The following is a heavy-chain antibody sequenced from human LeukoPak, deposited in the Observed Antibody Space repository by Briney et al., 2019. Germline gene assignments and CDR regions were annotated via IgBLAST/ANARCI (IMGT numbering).Heavy chain of an antibody. J-gene: IGHJ4*02. CDR3: ARVLIAWPTRGRFDY. Sequence: SETLSLTCTVSGGSISSSSYYWGWIRQPPGKGLEWIGSIYYSGSTNYNPSLKSRVTISVDTSKNQFSLKLSSVTAADTAVYYCARVLIAWPTRGRFDYWGQGTLVTVSS. V-gene: IGHV4-39*07. CDR2: IYYSGST. CDR1: GGSISSSSYY. D-gene: IGHD2-8*01.